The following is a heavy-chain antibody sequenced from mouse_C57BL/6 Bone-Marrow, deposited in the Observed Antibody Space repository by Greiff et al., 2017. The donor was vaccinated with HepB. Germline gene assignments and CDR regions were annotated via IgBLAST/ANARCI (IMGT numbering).Heavy chain of an antibody. V-gene: IGHV1-63*01. D-gene: IGHD3-3*01. J-gene: IGHJ2*01. CDR1: GYTFTNYW. CDR2: IYPGGGYT. CDR3: AREGGWYYFDY. Sequence: VQLQQSGAELVRPGTSVKMSCKASGYTFTNYWIGWAKQRPGHGLAWIGDIYPGGGYTNYNEKFKGKATLTADKSSSTAYMQFSSLTSEDSAIYYCAREGGWYYFDYWGQGTTLTVSS.